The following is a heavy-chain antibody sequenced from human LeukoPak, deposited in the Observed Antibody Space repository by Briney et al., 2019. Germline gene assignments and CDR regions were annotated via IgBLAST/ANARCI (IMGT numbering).Heavy chain of an antibody. V-gene: IGHV4-4*02. Sequence: SETLSLTCDVSGGPISSTVWWSWVRQPPGKGLEWIGEIYQTGSTNYNPSLKSRVTISVDKSKNQFSLTLSSVTAADTAVYYCATHIVLMVYALASWGQGTLVTVSS. CDR1: GGPISSTVW. CDR2: IYQTGST. CDR3: ATHIVLMVYALAS. J-gene: IGHJ5*02. D-gene: IGHD2-8*01.